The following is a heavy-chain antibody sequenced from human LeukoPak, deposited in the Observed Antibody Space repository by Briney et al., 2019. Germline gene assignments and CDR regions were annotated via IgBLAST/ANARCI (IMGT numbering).Heavy chain of an antibody. D-gene: IGHD6-19*01. CDR1: GFTFSSYG. J-gene: IGHJ4*02. CDR3: ATGSSSGWY. CDR2: IRYDGCNK. Sequence: GGSLRLSCAASGFTFSSYGMHWVRQAPGKGLEWVAFIRYDGCNKYYVDSVKGRFTISRDNSKNTLYLQMNSLRAEDTAVYYCATGSSSGWYWGQGTLVTVSS. V-gene: IGHV3-30*02.